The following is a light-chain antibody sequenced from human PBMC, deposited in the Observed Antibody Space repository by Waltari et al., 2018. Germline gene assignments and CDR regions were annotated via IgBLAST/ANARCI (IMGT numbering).Light chain of an antibody. CDR3: QSHDSSLRAYV. J-gene: IGLJ1*01. CDR2: DNH. CDR1: RSDIGSGDQ. V-gene: IGLV1-40*01. Sequence: QSVLTQPPSVSGAPGQRVTISCTGRRSDIGSGDQVHWYQQLPGTAPKPLIYDNHNRPSGVPDRFSASKSGTSASLAITGLQAEDEADYYCQSHDSSLRAYVFGTGTKVTVL.